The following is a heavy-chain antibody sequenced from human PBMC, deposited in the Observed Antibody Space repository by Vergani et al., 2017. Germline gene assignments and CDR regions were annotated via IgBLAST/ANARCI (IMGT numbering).Heavy chain of an antibody. D-gene: IGHD6-6*01. CDR3: AREYSSSVGFLAD. J-gene: IGHJ4*02. Sequence: QVQLQESGPGLVKPSETLSLTCIVSGGSISPYYWSWIRQPAGKGLEWIGRIYTSESTNYNPSLKSRVTMSVATSKNQFSLKLSSVTAAGAAVYYCAREYSSSVGFLADWGQGTVVTVSS. V-gene: IGHV4-4*07. CDR2: IYTSEST. CDR1: GGSISPYY.